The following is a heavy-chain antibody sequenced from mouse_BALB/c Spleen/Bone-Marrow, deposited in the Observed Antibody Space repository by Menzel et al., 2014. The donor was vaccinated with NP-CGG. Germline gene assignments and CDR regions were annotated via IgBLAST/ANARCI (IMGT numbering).Heavy chain of an antibody. J-gene: IGHJ2*01. V-gene: IGHV1-67*01. CDR1: GYTFTAYA. D-gene: IGHD1-1*01. CDR2: ISTYSGNT. Sequence: VQLQESGPELVRPGVSVKLSCKGSGYTFTAYAMHWVKQSHAKSLEWIGLISTYSGNTHYNQNFKGKATMTVDKSSSTAYMELARLTSEDPAIYYCARNFYGSSYFDYWGQGTTLTVSS. CDR3: ARNFYGSSYFDY.